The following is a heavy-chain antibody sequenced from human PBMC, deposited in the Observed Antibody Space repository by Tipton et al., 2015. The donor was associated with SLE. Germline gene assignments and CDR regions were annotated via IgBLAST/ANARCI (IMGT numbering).Heavy chain of an antibody. CDR2: IWYDGSNK. D-gene: IGHD1-26*01. V-gene: IGHV3-33*01. CDR3: ARDENSGSSQHAFDI. CDR1: GFTFSSYG. J-gene: IGHJ3*02. Sequence: SLRLSCAASGFTFSSYGMHWVRQAPGKGLEWVAVIWYDGSNKYYADSVKGRFTISRDNSKNTLYLQMNSLRAEDTAVYYCARDENSGSSQHAFDIWGQGTMVTVSS.